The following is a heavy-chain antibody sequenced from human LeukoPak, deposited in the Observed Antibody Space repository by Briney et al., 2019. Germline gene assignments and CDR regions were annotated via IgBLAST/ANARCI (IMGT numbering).Heavy chain of an antibody. D-gene: IGHD4-17*01. Sequence: GESLRLSCAASGFPFSSYAMSWVRQAPGKGLEWVSTISNSDDSTYYADSVKGRFTISRDNSENTLFLRMNSLRAEDTAVYYCAKDLTTVTSQGDYWGQGTLVTVSS. CDR3: AKDLTTVTSQGDY. V-gene: IGHV3-23*01. J-gene: IGHJ4*02. CDR1: GFPFSSYA. CDR2: ISNSDDST.